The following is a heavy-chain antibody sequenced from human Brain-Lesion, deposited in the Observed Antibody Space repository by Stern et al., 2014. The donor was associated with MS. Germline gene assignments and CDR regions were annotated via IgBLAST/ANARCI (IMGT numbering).Heavy chain of an antibody. CDR3: ARGERWFDS. Sequence: EVQLVESGGGLVKPGGSLRLSCAASGFTFSNYWMHWVRQAPGKGLVWVARVNNDGGRTSYADSVKGRFTMSRDNAKNTLYLQMNSLRVEDAAIYYCARGERWFDSWGQGTLVTVSS. CDR1: GFTFSNYW. CDR2: VNNDGGRT. V-gene: IGHV3-74*02. D-gene: IGHD3-10*01. J-gene: IGHJ5*01.